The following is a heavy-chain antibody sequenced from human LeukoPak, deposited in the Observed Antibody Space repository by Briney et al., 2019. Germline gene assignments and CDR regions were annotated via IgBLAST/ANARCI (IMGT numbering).Heavy chain of an antibody. V-gene: IGHV1-69*13. CDR3: ARDGKDTAMVTDY. Sequence: ASVKVSCKASGYTFSSYAISWVRQAPGQGLEWMGGIIPIFGTANYAQKFQGRVTITADESTSTAYMELSSLRSEDTAVYYCARDGKDTAMVTDYWGQGTLVTVSS. CDR2: IIPIFGTA. J-gene: IGHJ4*02. CDR1: GYTFSSYA. D-gene: IGHD5-18*01.